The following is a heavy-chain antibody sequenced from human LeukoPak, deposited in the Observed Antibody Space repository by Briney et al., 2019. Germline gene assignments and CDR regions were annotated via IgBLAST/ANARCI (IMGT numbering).Heavy chain of an antibody. D-gene: IGHD7-27*01. CDR2: ISSSGSTI. V-gene: IGHV3-48*03. Sequence: QPGGSLRLSCAASGFTFSSYEMNWVRQAPGKGLEWVSYISSSGSTIYYTDPVKGRFTISRDNAKNSLYLQMNGLRAEDTAVYYCARGNWAEDGYFDFWGQGTLVTVSS. CDR1: GFTFSSYE. CDR3: ARGNWAEDGYFDF. J-gene: IGHJ4*02.